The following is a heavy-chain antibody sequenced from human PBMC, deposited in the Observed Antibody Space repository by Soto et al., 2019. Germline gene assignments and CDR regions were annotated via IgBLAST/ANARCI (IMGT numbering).Heavy chain of an antibody. Sequence: SETLSLTCTVSGGSISSYYWSSIRQPPGKGLEWIGYIYYSGSTNYNPSLKSRVTISVDTSKNQFSLKLSSVTAADTAVYYCARALGYCSGGSCYLFDYWGQGTLVTVSS. D-gene: IGHD2-15*01. V-gene: IGHV4-59*01. CDR1: GGSISSYY. CDR2: IYYSGST. CDR3: ARALGYCSGGSCYLFDY. J-gene: IGHJ4*02.